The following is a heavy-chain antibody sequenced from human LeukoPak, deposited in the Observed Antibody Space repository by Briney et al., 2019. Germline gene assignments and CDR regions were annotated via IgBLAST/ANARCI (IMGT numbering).Heavy chain of an antibody. V-gene: IGHV3-48*02. CDR2: ISPSSSTM. CDR1: GLTFSRYS. CDR3: ARSSSSGYYFGAFDI. Sequence: PGGSLRLSCAASGLTFSRYSMNWVRQAPGKGLEWVSYISPSSSTMYFADSVKGRFTISRDNAKNSLYLQMNSLRDEDTAVYYCARSSSSGYYFGAFDIWGQGTRVTVSS. J-gene: IGHJ3*02. D-gene: IGHD3-22*01.